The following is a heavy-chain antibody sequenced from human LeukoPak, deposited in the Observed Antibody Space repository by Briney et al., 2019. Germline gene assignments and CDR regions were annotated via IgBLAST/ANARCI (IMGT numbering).Heavy chain of an antibody. J-gene: IGHJ4*02. CDR3: ARGLSGSYWEGWNY. V-gene: IGHV4-34*01. CDR2: INHSGST. Sequence: SETLSLTCAVYGGSFSGYYWSWIRQPPGKGLEWIGEINHSGSTNYNPSLKSRVTISVDTSKNQFSLKLSSVTAADTAVYYCARGLSGSYWEGWNYWGQGTLVTVSS. CDR1: GGSFSGYY. D-gene: IGHD1-26*01.